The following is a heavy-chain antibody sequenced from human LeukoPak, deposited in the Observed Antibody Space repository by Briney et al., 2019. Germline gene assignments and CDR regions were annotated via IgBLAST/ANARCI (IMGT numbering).Heavy chain of an antibody. Sequence: AAVKVSCKASGYRFTSYAISCVRQAPVQGLEWMGWINTNTGNPTYAQGFTGRFVFSLDTSVSTAYLQISSLKAEDTAVYYCARAAYYYDSSGYAPDAIDIWGQGTMVTVSS. CDR2: INTNTGNP. CDR3: ARAAYYYDSSGYAPDAIDI. V-gene: IGHV7-4-1*02. CDR1: GYRFTSYA. D-gene: IGHD3-22*01. J-gene: IGHJ3*02.